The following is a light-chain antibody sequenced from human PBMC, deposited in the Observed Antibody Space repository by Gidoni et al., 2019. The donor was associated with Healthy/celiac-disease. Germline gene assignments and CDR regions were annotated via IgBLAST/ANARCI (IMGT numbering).Light chain of an antibody. CDR2: DAS. CDR1: QSVSSY. CDR3: QQRNNWPPEIT. J-gene: IGKJ4*01. Sequence: EIVLTQSPATLSLSPGERATLSCRASQSVSSYLAWYQQKPGQAPRLLIYDASNRATGIPARFSGSGSGTDFTLTISSLEPEDFAIYYCQQRNNWPPEITFGGGTKVEIK. V-gene: IGKV3-11*01.